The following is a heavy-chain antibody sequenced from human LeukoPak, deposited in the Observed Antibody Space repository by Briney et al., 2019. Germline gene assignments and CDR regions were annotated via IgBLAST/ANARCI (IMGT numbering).Heavy chain of an antibody. CDR1: GFTFSTYW. J-gene: IGHJ4*02. CDR3: ARGDKFSGDY. Sequence: PGGSLRLSCAASGFTFSTYWMSWVRQAPGKGLEWVANIHQDGNEKYYVDSVKGRFTISRDNAKNSLYLQVNGLRAEDTAVYYCARGDKFSGDYWGQGTLVTVSS. D-gene: IGHD2-15*01. V-gene: IGHV3-7*04. CDR2: IHQDGNEK.